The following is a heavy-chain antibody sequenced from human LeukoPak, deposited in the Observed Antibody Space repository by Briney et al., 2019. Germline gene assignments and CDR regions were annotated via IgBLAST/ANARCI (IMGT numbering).Heavy chain of an antibody. V-gene: IGHV4-30-2*01. CDR3: ARCSILAVAGAGWFDP. CDR2: IYHSGST. Sequence: SETLSLTCTVSGGSISSGGYYWSWIRQPPGKGLEWIGYIYHSGSTYYNPSLKSRVTISVDTSKNQFSLKLSSVTAADTAVYYCARCSILAVAGAGWFDPWGQGTLVTVSS. CDR1: GGSISSGGYY. J-gene: IGHJ5*02. D-gene: IGHD6-19*01.